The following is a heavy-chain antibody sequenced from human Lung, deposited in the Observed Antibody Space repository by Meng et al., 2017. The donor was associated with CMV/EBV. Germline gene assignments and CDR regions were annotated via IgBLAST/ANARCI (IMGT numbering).Heavy chain of an antibody. CDR1: GYTFTSYG. CDR3: ARDLTYCSGGSCYPTTIDY. D-gene: IGHD2-15*01. CDR2: ISAYNGNT. J-gene: IGHJ4*02. V-gene: IGHV1-18*01. Sequence: QVQLVQSGAEVKNPGASVKVSCKASGYTFTSYGISWVRQAPGQGLEWMGWISAYNGNTNYAQKLQGRVTMTTDTSTSTAYMELRSLRSDDTAVYYCARDLTYCSGGSCYPTTIDYWGQGTLVTVSS.